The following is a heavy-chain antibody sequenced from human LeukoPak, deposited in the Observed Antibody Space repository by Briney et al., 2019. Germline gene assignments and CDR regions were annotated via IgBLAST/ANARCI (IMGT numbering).Heavy chain of an antibody. CDR1: GFTFSSYA. CDR2: ISYDGSNK. CDR3: AGDQRITIFGVVSYNWFDP. D-gene: IGHD3-3*01. Sequence: PGRSLRLSCAASGFTFSSYAMHWVRQAPGKGLEWVAVISYDGSNKYYADSVKGRFTISRDNSKNTLYLQMNSLRAEDTAVYYCAGDQRITIFGVVSYNWFDPWGQGTLVTVSS. J-gene: IGHJ5*02. V-gene: IGHV3-30-3*01.